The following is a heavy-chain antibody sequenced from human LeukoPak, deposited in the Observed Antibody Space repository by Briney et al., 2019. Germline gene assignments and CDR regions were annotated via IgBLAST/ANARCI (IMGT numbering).Heavy chain of an antibody. V-gene: IGHV3-23*01. Sequence: GGSLRLSCAASGFTFSSYAMSWVRQAPGKGLEWVSAISGSGGSTYYADSVKGRFTISRDNSKNTLYLQMNSLRAEDTAVYYCASPPYYYYDSSGYYLSYWGQGTLVTVSS. J-gene: IGHJ4*02. D-gene: IGHD3-22*01. CDR3: ASPPYYYYDSSGYYLSY. CDR2: ISGSGGST. CDR1: GFTFSSYA.